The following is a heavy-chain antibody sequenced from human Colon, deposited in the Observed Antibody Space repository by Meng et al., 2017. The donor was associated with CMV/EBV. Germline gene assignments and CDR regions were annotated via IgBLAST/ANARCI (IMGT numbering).Heavy chain of an antibody. CDR1: GFTSSINI. V-gene: IGHV3-21*01. J-gene: IGHJ6*02. CDR2: INSRRTYI. D-gene: IGHD3-22*01. Sequence: GGSLRPSCAASGFTSSINIMNWVRRAPGKGLERVSSINSRRTYISYADSVKGRFTVSRDTVNNLMYLQMNSLTVEDTGIYYCAGHSANYDQYFDGMDVWGQGTTVTVSS. CDR3: AGHSANYDQYFDGMDV.